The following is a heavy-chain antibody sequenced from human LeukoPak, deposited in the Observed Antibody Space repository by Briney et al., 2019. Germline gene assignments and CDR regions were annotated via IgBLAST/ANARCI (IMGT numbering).Heavy chain of an antibody. CDR2: ISGSGGNT. J-gene: IGHJ6*03. CDR1: GFTFSSCG. Sequence: GGSLRLSCAASGFTFSSCGMNWVRQAPGKGLEWVSAISGSGGNTYYADSVKGRFTISRDNSKNTLYLQMNSLRAEDTAVYYCAKAGTLYGDYGVVYYYYMDVWGKGTTVTVSS. V-gene: IGHV3-23*01. CDR3: AKAGTLYGDYGVVYYYYMDV. D-gene: IGHD4-17*01.